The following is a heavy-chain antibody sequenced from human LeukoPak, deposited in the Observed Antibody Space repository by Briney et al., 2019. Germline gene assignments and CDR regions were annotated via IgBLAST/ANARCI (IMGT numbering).Heavy chain of an antibody. V-gene: IGHV3-23*01. CDR3: GSQKANFYDSSGDV. J-gene: IGHJ6*02. CDR1: GFSFSSSA. D-gene: IGHD3-22*01. CDR2: ISGSGGNT. Sequence: GGSLRLSCAASGFSFSSSAMSWVRQAPGKGLEWVSAISGSGGNTYYAGSLKGRFTIFRDNSKNMLYLQMNSLRAEDTALYYCGSQKANFYDSSGDVWGQGTTVTVSS.